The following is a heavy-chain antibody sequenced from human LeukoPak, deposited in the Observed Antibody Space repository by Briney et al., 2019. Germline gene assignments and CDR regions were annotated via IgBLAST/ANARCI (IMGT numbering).Heavy chain of an antibody. CDR3: ARAKVSNQNYYYYYYMDV. Sequence: SETLSLTCTVSGGSISSYYWSWIRQPPGKGLEWIGYIYYSGSTNYNPSLKSRVTISVDKSKNQFSLKLSSVTAADTAVYYCARAKVSNQNYYYYYYMDVWGKGTTVTVSS. V-gene: IGHV4-59*12. J-gene: IGHJ6*03. D-gene: IGHD1-14*01. CDR2: IYYSGST. CDR1: GGSISSYY.